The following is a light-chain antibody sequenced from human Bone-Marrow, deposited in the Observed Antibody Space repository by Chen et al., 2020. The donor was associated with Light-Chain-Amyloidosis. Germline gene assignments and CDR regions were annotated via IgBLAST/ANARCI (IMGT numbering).Light chain of an antibody. J-gene: IGLJ1*01. Sequence: QPALTQPASVPGSPGQPITISCTGTSSDVGGDNHVSWYQQHPDKAPKLMIYEVTNRPSWVPDRFSGSKSDNTASLTISGLQTEDEADYFCSSYTITNTLVFGSGTRVTVL. CDR2: EVT. CDR1: SSDVGGDNH. CDR3: SSYTITNTLV. V-gene: IGLV2-14*01.